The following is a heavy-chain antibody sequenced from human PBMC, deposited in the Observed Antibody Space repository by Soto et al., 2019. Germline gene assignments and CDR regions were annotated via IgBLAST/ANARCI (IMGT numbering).Heavy chain of an antibody. J-gene: IGHJ5*02. D-gene: IGHD2-21*02. V-gene: IGHV1-69*08. CDR2: IIPILGIA. CDR3: ARDRYIVVVTAIPDWFDP. Sequence: QVQLVQSGAEVKKPGSSVKVSCKASGGTFSSYTISWVRQAPGQGLEWMGRIIPILGIANYAQKFQGRVTITADKSTSTAYMALSSLRSEDTAVYYCARDRYIVVVTAIPDWFDPWGQGTLVTVSS. CDR1: GGTFSSYT.